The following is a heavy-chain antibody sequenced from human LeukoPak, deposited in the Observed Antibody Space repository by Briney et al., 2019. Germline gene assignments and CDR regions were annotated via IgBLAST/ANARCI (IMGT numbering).Heavy chain of an antibody. D-gene: IGHD3-22*01. J-gene: IGHJ4*02. CDR2: IIPLFGTA. CDR3: ARGRYYYDSSGYPSYYFDY. Sequence: SVKVSCKASGGTFSSYAISWVRQAPGQGLEWMGGIIPLFGTANYAQKFQGRVTITTDESTSTAYMELSSLRSEDTAVYYCARGRYYYDSSGYPSYYFDYWGQGTLVTVSS. V-gene: IGHV1-69*05. CDR1: GGTFSSYA.